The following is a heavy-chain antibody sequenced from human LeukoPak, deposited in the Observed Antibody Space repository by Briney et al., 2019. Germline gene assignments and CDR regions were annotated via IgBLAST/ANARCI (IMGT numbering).Heavy chain of an antibody. CDR3: VKDDSYYYNSGNSNY. D-gene: IGHD3-10*01. CDR1: GFTFSSYI. Sequence: GGSLRLSCSASGFTFSSYIMHWVRQAPGKGLEYVSAISSNGGSTYYADSVKGRFTISRDNSKNTLYLQMSSLGPEDTAMYHCVKDDSYYYNSGNSNYWGQGTLVTVSS. V-gene: IGHV3-64D*06. J-gene: IGHJ4*02. CDR2: ISSNGGST.